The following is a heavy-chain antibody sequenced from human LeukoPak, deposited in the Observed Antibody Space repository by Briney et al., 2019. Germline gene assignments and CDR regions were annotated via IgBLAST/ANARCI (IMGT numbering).Heavy chain of an antibody. CDR2: INHSGST. CDR1: GGSFSGYY. V-gene: IGHV4-34*01. D-gene: IGHD6-25*01. CDR3: ARGYSSGLVVG. Sequence: SETLSLTCAVYGGSFSGYYWSWIRQPPGKGLEWIGEINHSGSTNYNPSLKNRVTISVDTSKNQFSLKLSSVTAADTAVYYCARGYSSGLVVGWGQGTLVTVSS. J-gene: IGHJ4*02.